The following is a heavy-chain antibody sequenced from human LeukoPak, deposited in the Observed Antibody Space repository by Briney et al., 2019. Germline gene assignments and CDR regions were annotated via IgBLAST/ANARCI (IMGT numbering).Heavy chain of an antibody. D-gene: IGHD5-18*01. Sequence: PGGSLRLSCAASGFTSSSYWMSWVRQAPGKGLEWVANIKQDGSEKYYVDSVKGRFTISRDNAKNSLYLQMNSLRAEDTAVYYCARDSGYSYGSPFDYWGQGTLVTVSS. CDR3: ARDSGYSYGSPFDY. CDR2: IKQDGSEK. J-gene: IGHJ4*02. CDR1: GFTSSSYW. V-gene: IGHV3-7*01.